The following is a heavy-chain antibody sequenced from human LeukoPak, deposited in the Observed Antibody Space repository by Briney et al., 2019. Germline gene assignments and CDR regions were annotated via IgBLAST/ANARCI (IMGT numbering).Heavy chain of an antibody. Sequence: ASVKVSCKAFGYIFSDYYMHWVRQAPGQGLEWMGIINPSGGITSYAQKFQGRVTMTRDTSTSTFYMELSDLRSEDTAVYYCARGNYYTSGGDYWGQGTLITVAS. D-gene: IGHD3-10*01. CDR3: ARGNYYTSGGDY. V-gene: IGHV1-46*01. CDR2: INPSGGIT. J-gene: IGHJ4*02. CDR1: GYIFSDYY.